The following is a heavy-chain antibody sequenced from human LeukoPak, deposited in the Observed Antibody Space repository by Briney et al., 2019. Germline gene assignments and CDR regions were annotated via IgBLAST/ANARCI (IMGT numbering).Heavy chain of an antibody. Sequence: GGSLRLSWAASGFTFSSYAIHWVRQAPGKGLEYVSAISSNGGSTYYANSVKGRFTISRDNSKNTLYLQMGSLRAEDMAVYYCGRDQGSSSPEYYFDYWGQGTLVTVSS. J-gene: IGHJ4*02. CDR1: GFTFSSYA. CDR2: ISSNGGST. V-gene: IGHV3-64*01. CDR3: GRDQGSSSPEYYFDY. D-gene: IGHD6-6*01.